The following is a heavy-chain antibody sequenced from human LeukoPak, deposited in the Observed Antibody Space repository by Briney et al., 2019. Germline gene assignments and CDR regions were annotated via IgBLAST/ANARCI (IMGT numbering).Heavy chain of an antibody. Sequence: GGSLRLSCAASGFTFSSYAMHWVRQAPGKGLEWVAVISYDGNNKYYADSVRGRFTISRDNSKNTLWLQMNSLRAEDMAVYYCARPGTFTMMIFFDDYWGQGTLVTVSS. CDR1: GFTFSSYA. D-gene: IGHD3-22*01. V-gene: IGHV3-30-3*01. J-gene: IGHJ4*02. CDR3: ARPGTFTMMIFFDDY. CDR2: ISYDGNNK.